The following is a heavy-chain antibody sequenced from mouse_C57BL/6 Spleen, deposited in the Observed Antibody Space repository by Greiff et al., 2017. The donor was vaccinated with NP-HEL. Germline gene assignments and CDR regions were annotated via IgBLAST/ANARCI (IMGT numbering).Heavy chain of an antibody. CDR3: ARWGDYDVDYAMDY. CDR2: INPGSGGT. V-gene: IGHV1-54*01. J-gene: IGHJ4*01. CDR1: GYAFTNYL. Sequence: QVQLKESGAELVRPGTSVKVSCKASGYAFTNYLIEWVKQRPGQGLEWIGVINPGSGGTNYNEKFKGKATLTADKSSSTAYMQLSSLTSEDSAVYFCARWGDYDVDYAMDYWGQGTSVTVSS. D-gene: IGHD2-4*01.